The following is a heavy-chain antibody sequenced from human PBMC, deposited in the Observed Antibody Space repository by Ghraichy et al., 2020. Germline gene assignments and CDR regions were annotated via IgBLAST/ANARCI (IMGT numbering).Heavy chain of an antibody. CDR1: GFTFTTYA. CDR3: AKSSEGYSDARTDY. V-gene: IGHV3-23*01. CDR2: ISNSGGNT. Sequence: GGSLRLSCAASGFTFTTYAMNWVRQAPGKGLEWVSGISNSGGNTYYADSVKGRFTISRDNSKNTLYLQMNSLRAEDTAVYYCAKSSEGYSDARTDYWGQGTLVTVSS. J-gene: IGHJ4*02. D-gene: IGHD4-17*01.